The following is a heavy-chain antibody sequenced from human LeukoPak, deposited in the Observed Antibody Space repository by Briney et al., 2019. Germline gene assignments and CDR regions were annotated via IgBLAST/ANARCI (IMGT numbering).Heavy chain of an antibody. D-gene: IGHD2-21*01. CDR3: AILAGVRDYFDY. CDR1: GGSISSYY. J-gene: IGHJ4*02. V-gene: IGHV4-59*08. Sequence: SETLSLTCTVSGGSISSYYWSWIRQPPGKGLEWIGYIYYSGSTNYNPSLKSRVTISVDTSKNQFSLKLSSVTAADTAVYYCAILAGVRDYFDYWGQGTLVTVS. CDR2: IYYSGST.